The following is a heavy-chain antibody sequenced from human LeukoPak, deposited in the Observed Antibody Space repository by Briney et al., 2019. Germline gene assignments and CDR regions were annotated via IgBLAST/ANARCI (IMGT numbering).Heavy chain of an antibody. D-gene: IGHD2-15*01. CDR2: IYPGDCDT. Sequence: GESLKISRNGSGYSFTSYWIGLVRQMPGKGLEWMGIIYPGDCDTRYSTSFQGEVTISADKSISTAYLQWSSLKASDSAMYYCAYAQRYCSGGSCYSAKSCFDPWGQGTLVTVSP. CDR3: AYAQRYCSGGSCYSAKSCFDP. V-gene: IGHV5-51*01. J-gene: IGHJ5*02. CDR1: GYSFTSYW.